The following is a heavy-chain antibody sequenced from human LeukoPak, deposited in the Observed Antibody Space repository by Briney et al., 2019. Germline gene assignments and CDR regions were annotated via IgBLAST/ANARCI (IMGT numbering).Heavy chain of an antibody. CDR3: TRGRGPDGYNFFDY. V-gene: IGHV3-48*03. D-gene: IGHD5-24*01. Sequence: QPGGSLRLSCAASEFTFSSYEMNWVRQAPGKGLEWVSHISGSGSSIYYADSVKGRFTISRDNAKNSLFLQMNSLRDEDTAVYYCTRGRGPDGYNFFDYWGQGTQVTVSS. CDR1: EFTFSSYE. CDR2: ISGSGSSI. J-gene: IGHJ4*02.